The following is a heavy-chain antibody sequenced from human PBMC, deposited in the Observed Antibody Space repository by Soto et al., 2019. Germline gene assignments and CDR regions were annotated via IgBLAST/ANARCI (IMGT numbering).Heavy chain of an antibody. CDR2: IIPLFGTT. D-gene: IGHD6-19*01. CDR3: ARGGELAGWMPFDS. Sequence: QVHLVQSGAEVKKPGSSVKVSCRASGGTFNTYGFNWVRQAPGQGLEWMGGIIPLFGTTTYAHNFLGRVTSTADQSTKTAYMDMRSLTSEDTAVYFCARGGELAGWMPFDSWGQGTLVTVSS. V-gene: IGHV1-69*19. J-gene: IGHJ4*02. CDR1: GGTFNTYG.